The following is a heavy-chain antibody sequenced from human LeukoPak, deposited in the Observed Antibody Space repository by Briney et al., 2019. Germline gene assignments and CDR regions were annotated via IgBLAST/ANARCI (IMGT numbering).Heavy chain of an antibody. CDR2: ISGNAGST. Sequence: GGSLRLSCAASGFTLSSYAMSWVRQAPGKGLEWVSLISGNAGSTYYADSVKGRFTISRDITKNTLYLQMNSLRAEDTAVYYCARLGIIVAAGTSDYWGQGTLVTVSS. CDR1: GFTLSSYA. D-gene: IGHD6-13*01. CDR3: ARLGIIVAAGTSDY. V-gene: IGHV3-23*01. J-gene: IGHJ4*02.